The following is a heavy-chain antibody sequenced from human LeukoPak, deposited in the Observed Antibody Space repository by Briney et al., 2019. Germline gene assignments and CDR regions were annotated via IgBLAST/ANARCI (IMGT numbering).Heavy chain of an antibody. CDR1: GFPVSGYG. J-gene: IGHJ4*02. V-gene: IGHV3-30*02. CDR2: ISYDGSNK. D-gene: IGHD3-22*01. CDR3: ARNYYDSSNSYSGLDY. Sequence: GGSLRLSCVASGFPVSGYGMHWVRQAPGKGVQGVTYISYDGSNKFYGDSVEGRFTISRDDSKNTLFLQMNSLRVEDTAIYYCARNYYDSSNSYSGLDYWGQGTLVTVSS.